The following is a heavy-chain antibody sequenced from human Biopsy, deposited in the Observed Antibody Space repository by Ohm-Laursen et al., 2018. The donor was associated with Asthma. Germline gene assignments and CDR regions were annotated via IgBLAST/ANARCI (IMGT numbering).Heavy chain of an antibody. CDR1: GFTFDDYA. Sequence: SLRLSCAASGFTFDDYAMHWVRQAPGKGLEWVSGVSWNSDSIDYADSVKGRFTMARDNSKNTLDLQMNSLREEDTAVYYCVRDGTDDAFDIWGQGTVVSVSS. V-gene: IGHV3-9*01. CDR2: VSWNSDSI. D-gene: IGHD1-1*01. CDR3: VRDGTDDAFDI. J-gene: IGHJ3*02.